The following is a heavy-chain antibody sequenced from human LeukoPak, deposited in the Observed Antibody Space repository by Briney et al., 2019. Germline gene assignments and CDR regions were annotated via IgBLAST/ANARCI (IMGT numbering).Heavy chain of an antibody. Sequence: SETLSLTCTVSGGSISSYYWSWIRQPPGKGLEWIGYIYYSGSTNYNPSLKSRVTISVDTSKNQFSLKLSSVTAADTAVYYCARDVGYYGSGSLNWFDPWGQGTLVTVSS. CDR3: ARDVGYYGSGSLNWFDP. J-gene: IGHJ5*02. CDR1: GGSISSYY. CDR2: IYYSGST. D-gene: IGHD3-10*01. V-gene: IGHV4-59*01.